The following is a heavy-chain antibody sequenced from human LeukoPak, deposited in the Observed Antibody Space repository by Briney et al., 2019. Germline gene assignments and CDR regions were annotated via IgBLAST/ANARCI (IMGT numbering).Heavy chain of an antibody. D-gene: IGHD4-17*01. CDR3: AGSTVTTSY. J-gene: IGHJ4*02. Sequence: GGSLRLSCAASGFTFSSYEMNWVRQAPGKGLEWVSYISSSGSTIYYADSVKGRFTISRDNAMNSLYLQMNSLRAEDTAVYYCAGSTVTTSYWGQGTLVTVSS. V-gene: IGHV3-48*03. CDR1: GFTFSSYE. CDR2: ISSSGSTI.